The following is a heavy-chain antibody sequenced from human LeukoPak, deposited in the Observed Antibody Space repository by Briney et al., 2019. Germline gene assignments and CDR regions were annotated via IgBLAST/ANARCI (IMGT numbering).Heavy chain of an antibody. V-gene: IGHV1-3*01. J-gene: IGHJ5*02. D-gene: IGHD3-3*01. CDR2: INAGNGNT. CDR3: ARDSRYYDFWSGYSFDP. CDR1: GYTFTSYA. Sequence: GASVKVSCKASGYTFTSYAMHWVRQAPGQRLEWMGWINAGNGNTKYSQKFQGRVTITRDTSASTAYMEPSSLRSEDTAVYYCARDSRYYDFWSGYSFDPWGQGTLVTVSS.